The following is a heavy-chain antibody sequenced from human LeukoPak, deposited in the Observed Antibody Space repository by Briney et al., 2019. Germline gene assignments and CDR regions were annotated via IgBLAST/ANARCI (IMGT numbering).Heavy chain of an antibody. D-gene: IGHD3-10*01. Sequence: PSETLSLTCSVSGGSLSSGSYYWRWLRQPPGKGLEWIRHMYYSGSTNYNPSLKRRVTISVDTSKNQFSLKLSSVTAADTAVYYCAREYYYGSGSYPYFDYWGQGTLVTVST. CDR1: GGSLSSGSYY. CDR3: AREYYYGSGSYPYFDY. CDR2: MYYSGST. V-gene: IGHV4-61*01. J-gene: IGHJ4*02.